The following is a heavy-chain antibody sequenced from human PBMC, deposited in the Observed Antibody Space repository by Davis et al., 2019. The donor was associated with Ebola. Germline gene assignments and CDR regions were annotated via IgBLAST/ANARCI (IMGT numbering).Heavy chain of an antibody. V-gene: IGHV3-30*04. CDR3: LAGTNY. Sequence: GGFLRLSCAASGFMFSTYAMHWVRQAPGTGLEWVAVISKDGSSEDYADSLRGRFTISRDKSKNMLFLQMNSLRPEDTAVYYCLAGTNYWGQGTQVIVSS. CDR1: GFMFSTYA. J-gene: IGHJ4*02. D-gene: IGHD6-19*01. CDR2: ISKDGSSE.